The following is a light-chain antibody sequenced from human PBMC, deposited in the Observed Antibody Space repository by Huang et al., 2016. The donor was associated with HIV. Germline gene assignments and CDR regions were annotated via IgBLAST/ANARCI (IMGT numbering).Light chain of an antibody. CDR2: GAS. CDR1: QSVSSN. J-gene: IGKJ1*01. V-gene: IGKV3-15*01. CDR3: QQYNNWPRT. Sequence: EIVMTQSPATLSVSPGERATLSCRASQSVSSNLAWYQQKPGQAPRLLIYGASTRATGIPARFSGSGSRTEFTLTISSLQSEDFAVYYCQQYNNWPRTFGQGTKVKIK.